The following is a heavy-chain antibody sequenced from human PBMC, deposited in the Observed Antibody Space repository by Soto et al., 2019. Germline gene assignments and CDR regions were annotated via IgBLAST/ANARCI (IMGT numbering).Heavy chain of an antibody. J-gene: IGHJ5*02. CDR2: ISSNGDST. D-gene: IGHD4-17*01. CDR3: VHPRSTVQIPPT. V-gene: IGHV3-64D*06. Sequence: QSGGSLRLSCSASGFTFSMFSMHWVRQAPGKGLEYVSGISSNGDSTYYADSVKGRFTISRDNSKNTLYLQMSSLRAVDTAVYYWVHPRSTVQIPPTWGQGTLVTVSS. CDR1: GFTFSMFS.